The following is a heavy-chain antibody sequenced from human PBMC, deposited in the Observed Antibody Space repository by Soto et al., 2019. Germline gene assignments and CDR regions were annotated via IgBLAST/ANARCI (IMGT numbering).Heavy chain of an antibody. Sequence: SETLSLTCTVSGGSISSYYWSWIRQPPGKGLEWIGYIYYSGSTNYNPSLKSRVTISVDTSKNQFSLKLSSVTAADTAVYYCATEEDTAMVKAYYYYGMDVWGQGTTVTVSS. CDR1: GGSISSYY. V-gene: IGHV4-59*01. D-gene: IGHD5-18*01. CDR3: ATEEDTAMVKAYYYYGMDV. J-gene: IGHJ6*02. CDR2: IYYSGST.